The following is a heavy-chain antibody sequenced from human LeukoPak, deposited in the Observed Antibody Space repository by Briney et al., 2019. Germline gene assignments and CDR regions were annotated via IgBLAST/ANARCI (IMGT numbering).Heavy chain of an antibody. CDR2: ISSSGTTI. CDR3: ARASYHTSGYVFDY. Sequence: GGXLRLSCAAFGFTFSSYEMNWVRQAPGKGLEWVSYISSSGTTIYYADSVKGRFTISRDNAKNSLYLQMNSLRAEDTAVYYCARASYHTSGYVFDYRGQGTLVTVSS. J-gene: IGHJ4*02. D-gene: IGHD3-22*01. CDR1: GFTFSSYE. V-gene: IGHV3-48*03.